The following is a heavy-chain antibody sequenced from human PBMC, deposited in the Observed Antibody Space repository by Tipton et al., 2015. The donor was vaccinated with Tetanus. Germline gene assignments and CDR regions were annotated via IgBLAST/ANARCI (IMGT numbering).Heavy chain of an antibody. D-gene: IGHD5-12*01. J-gene: IGHJ4*02. CDR3: ARANNDYPKKGPFDF. CDR1: GDSVRSGDHD. V-gene: IGHV4-61*08. CDR2: VHHSGRT. Sequence: GLVKPSETLVLTCTVSGDSVRSGDHDWNWIRQPPGKGLEWVGYVHHSGRTNSSPSVKSRVTLSVDKSKNQFSLRLTSVIAADTAVYFCARANNDYPKKGPFDFWGQGTRVFVSS.